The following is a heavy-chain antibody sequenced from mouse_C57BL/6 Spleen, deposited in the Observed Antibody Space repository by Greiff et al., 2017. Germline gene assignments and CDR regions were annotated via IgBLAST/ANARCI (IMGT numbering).Heavy chain of an antibody. D-gene: IGHD2-4*01. CDR3: ARGGGLRLGYYFDY. J-gene: IGHJ2*01. V-gene: IGHV5-17*01. Sequence: EVKLVESGGGLVKPGGSLKLSCAASGFTFSDYGMHWVRQAPEEGLEWVAYISSGSSTIYYADTVKGRFTISRDNAKNTLFLQMTRLKSEDTAMYYCARGGGLRLGYYFDYWGQGTTLTVSS. CDR1: GFTFSDYG. CDR2: ISSGSSTI.